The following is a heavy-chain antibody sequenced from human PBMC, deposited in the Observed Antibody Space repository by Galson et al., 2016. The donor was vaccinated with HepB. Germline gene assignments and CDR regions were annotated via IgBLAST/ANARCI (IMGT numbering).Heavy chain of an antibody. J-gene: IGHJ2*01. D-gene: IGHD1-26*01. CDR3: ARATPGTPWYFDL. CDR1: GFSLYTGKMG. Sequence: PALVKPTQTLTLTCTFSGFSLYTGKMGVGWIRQPPGKALEWLALIFWDDDKRFSPSLKSRLTIAKDTSKNQVVLTMTNMDPMDTATYYCARATPGTPWYFDLWGRGTLVTVSS. CDR2: IFWDDDK. V-gene: IGHV2-5*02.